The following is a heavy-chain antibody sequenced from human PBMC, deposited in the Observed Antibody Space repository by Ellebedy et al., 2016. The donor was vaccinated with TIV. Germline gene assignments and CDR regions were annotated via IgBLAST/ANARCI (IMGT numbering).Heavy chain of an antibody. CDR3: AALPHYYDYSSNYNPFDL. J-gene: IGHJ3*01. CDR1: GFTFNNYA. Sequence: PGGSLRLSCAASGFTFNNYAMSWVRQAPGKGPEWVSVISGRSGSTYYADSVKGRFTISRDSSKNTLFLQINTLRVEDTAVYYCAALPHYYDYSSNYNPFDLWGQGTMVNVSS. V-gene: IGHV3-23*01. CDR2: ISGRSGST. D-gene: IGHD3-16*01.